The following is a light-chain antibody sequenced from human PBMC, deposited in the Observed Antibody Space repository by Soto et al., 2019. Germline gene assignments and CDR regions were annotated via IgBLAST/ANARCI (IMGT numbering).Light chain of an antibody. CDR2: GAS. V-gene: IGKV3-11*01. CDR3: QQRSDSIT. J-gene: IGKJ5*01. CDR1: QSVTGSS. Sequence: IVLTQSPGTLSLSHGERVSLSCRASQSVTGSSIAWFQQKPGQAPRLLMYGASNRAPGIPARFSGRGSGADFTLTISSLEPEDFAVYYCQQRSDSITFGQGTRLEVK.